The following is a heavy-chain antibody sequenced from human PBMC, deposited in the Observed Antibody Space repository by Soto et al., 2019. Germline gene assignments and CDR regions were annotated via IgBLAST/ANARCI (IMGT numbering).Heavy chain of an antibody. V-gene: IGHV3-74*01. Sequence: EVQLVESGGGLVQSGGSLRLSCAASGFTFNTYWIHWVRQAPGKGLVWVSRINTDGSSTTYADFVKGRFTISRDNTKNTLYLQMSSLRAEDTAVYYCVRGVVPKSYDGMDVWGQGTTVTVSS. D-gene: IGHD3-10*01. CDR1: GFTFNTYW. CDR2: INTDGSST. J-gene: IGHJ6*02. CDR3: VRGVVPKSYDGMDV.